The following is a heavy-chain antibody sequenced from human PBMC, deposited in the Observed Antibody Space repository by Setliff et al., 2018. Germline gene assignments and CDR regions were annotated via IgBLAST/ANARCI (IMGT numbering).Heavy chain of an antibody. Sequence: PGGSLRLSCAASGFTFSSFWMSWVRQAPGKGLEWVANIKQDGSDKYYVDSVKGRFTISRDNAKNSLYLQMNSLRAEDTAVYYCARAFLIVPQAYYGMDVWGQGTTVTVSS. V-gene: IGHV3-7*01. D-gene: IGHD2-21*01. J-gene: IGHJ6*02. CDR3: ARAFLIVPQAYYGMDV. CDR1: GFTFSSFW. CDR2: IKQDGSDK.